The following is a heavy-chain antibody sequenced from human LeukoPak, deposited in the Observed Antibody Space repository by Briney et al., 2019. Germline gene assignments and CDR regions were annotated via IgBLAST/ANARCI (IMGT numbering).Heavy chain of an antibody. V-gene: IGHV3-23*01. D-gene: IGHD3-22*01. CDR3: AKGSHYYDSSGYYTH. Sequence: GGSLRLSCAASGFTFSSYAMSWVRQAPGKGLEWVSVISASGGSTYYAGSVKGRFTISRDNSKNTLYLQMNSLRAEDSAVYYCAKGSHYYDSSGYYTHWGQGTLVTVSS. J-gene: IGHJ4*02. CDR1: GFTFSSYA. CDR2: ISASGGST.